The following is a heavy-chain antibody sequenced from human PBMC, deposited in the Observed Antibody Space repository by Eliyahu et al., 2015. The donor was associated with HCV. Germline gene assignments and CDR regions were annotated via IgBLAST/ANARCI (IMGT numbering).Heavy chain of an antibody. D-gene: IGHD3-10*01. V-gene: IGHV3-33*01. CDR1: XFXYXTXG. Sequence: QVQLVXSGGGVVQPGRSLRLSCAXSXFXYXTXGXHWXRQAPGKGXQWVAVIWNDGSNKYYAESVKGRFTISRDNSKNTLYLQMNSLRAEETAVYYCAASTAVRDGDLNYWGQGTLVTVSS. J-gene: IGHJ4*02. CDR3: AASTAVRDGDLNY. CDR2: IWNDGSNK.